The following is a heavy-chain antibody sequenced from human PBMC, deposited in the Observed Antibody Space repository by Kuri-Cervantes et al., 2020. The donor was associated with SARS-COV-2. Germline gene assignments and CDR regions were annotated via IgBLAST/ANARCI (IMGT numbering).Heavy chain of an antibody. CDR2: IYHSGST. CDR3: AKLGGYRSGYNWFDP. CDR1: GYSISSGYY. Sequence: GSLRLSCAVSGYSISSGYYWGWIRQPPGKGLEWIGSIYHSGSTYYNPSLKSRVTISVDTSKTQFSLSLSSVTAADTAVYYCAKLGGYRSGYNWFDPWGQGTLVTVSS. V-gene: IGHV4-38-2*01. J-gene: IGHJ5*02. D-gene: IGHD5-18*01.